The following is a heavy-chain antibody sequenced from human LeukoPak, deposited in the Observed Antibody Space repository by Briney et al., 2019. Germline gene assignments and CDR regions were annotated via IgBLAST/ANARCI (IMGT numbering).Heavy chain of an antibody. J-gene: IGHJ4*02. V-gene: IGHV3-7*01. CDR2: IKQDGSEK. Sequence: GGSLRLSCAASGFTFSSYWMSWVRQAPGKGLEWVANIKQDGSEKYYVDSVKGRFTISRDNAKNSLYLQMNSLRAEDTAVYYCARGSSRPRSIYFDYWGQGTLVTVSS. CDR3: ARGSSRPRSIYFDY. CDR1: GFTFSSYW. D-gene: IGHD6-13*01.